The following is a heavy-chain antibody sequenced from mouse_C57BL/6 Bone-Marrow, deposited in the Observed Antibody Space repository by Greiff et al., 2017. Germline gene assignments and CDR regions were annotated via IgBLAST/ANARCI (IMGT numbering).Heavy chain of an antibody. V-gene: IGHV1-54*01. CDR2: INPGSGGT. Sequence: VQLQQSGAELVRPGTSVKVSCKASGYAFTNYLIEWVKQRPGQGLEWIGVINPGSGGTNYNEKFKGKATLTADKSSSTAYMQLSSLTSEDSAVYFCARYYYGSREYFDVWGTGTTVTVSS. D-gene: IGHD1-1*01. CDR3: ARYYYGSREYFDV. J-gene: IGHJ1*03. CDR1: GYAFTNYL.